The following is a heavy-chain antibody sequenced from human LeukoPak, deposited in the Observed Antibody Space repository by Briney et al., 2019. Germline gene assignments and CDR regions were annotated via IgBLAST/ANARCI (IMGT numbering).Heavy chain of an antibody. CDR2: IYTSGST. V-gene: IGHV4-4*07. D-gene: IGHD3-10*01. CDR3: AREEDYYGSGSYCLLDP. J-gene: IGHJ5*02. Sequence: SETLSLTCTVSGGSISSYYWSWIRQPAGKGLEGIGRIYTSGSTNYNPSLKSRVTMSVDTSKNQFSLKLSSVTAADTAVYYCAREEDYYGSGSYCLLDPWGQGTLVTVSS. CDR1: GGSISSYY.